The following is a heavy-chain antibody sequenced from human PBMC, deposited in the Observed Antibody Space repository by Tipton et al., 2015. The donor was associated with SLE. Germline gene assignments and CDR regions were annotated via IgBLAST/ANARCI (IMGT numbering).Heavy chain of an antibody. D-gene: IGHD4-23*01. J-gene: IGHJ4*02. Sequence: SLRLSCAASQFTFSHYVMTWVRQAPGKGLEWVSGISGSGGSTYYADAVEGRFTISRDNSKNTLYLQMNRLRVEDTAVYYCAKPQGNIDYWGQGTLVTVSS. CDR2: ISGSGGST. V-gene: IGHV3-23*01. CDR1: QFTFSHYV. CDR3: AKPQGNIDY.